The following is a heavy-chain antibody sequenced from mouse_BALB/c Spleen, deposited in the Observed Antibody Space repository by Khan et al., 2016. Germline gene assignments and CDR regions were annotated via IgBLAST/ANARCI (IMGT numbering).Heavy chain of an antibody. Sequence: EVQLQELGPGLVKPSQSLSLTCTVTGYSITSDYAWNWIRQFPGNKLEWMGYISYSGSTSYNPSLKSRISITRDTSKNQFFLQLNSVTTEETATYYCAREDEDYFDYWGQGTTLTVSS. CDR1: GYSITSDYA. CDR3: AREDEDYFDY. V-gene: IGHV3-2*02. CDR2: ISYSGST. J-gene: IGHJ2*01.